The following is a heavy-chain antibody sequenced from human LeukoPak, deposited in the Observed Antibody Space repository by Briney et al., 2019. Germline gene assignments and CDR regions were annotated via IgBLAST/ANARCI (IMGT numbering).Heavy chain of an antibody. CDR2: ISSSGSTI. Sequence: GGSLRLSCAASGFTFSDYYMSWIRQAPGKGLEWVSYISSSGSTIYYADSVKGRFTISRNNAKNSLYLQRNSLRAEDTAVYYCARRYSRARGYMDVWGKGTTVTVSS. CDR1: GFTFSDYY. J-gene: IGHJ6*03. D-gene: IGHD6-13*01. CDR3: ARRYSRARGYMDV. V-gene: IGHV3-11*01.